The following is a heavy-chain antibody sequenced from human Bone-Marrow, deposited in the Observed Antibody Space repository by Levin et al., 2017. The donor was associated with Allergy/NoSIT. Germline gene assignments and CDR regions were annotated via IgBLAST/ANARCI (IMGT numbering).Heavy chain of an antibody. V-gene: IGHV3-74*01. CDR1: GFTFSGYW. CDR2: INAGGSVR. J-gene: IGHJ4*02. Sequence: RAGGSLRLSCGASGFTFSGYWMHWVRQPPGEGLEWVSRINAGGSVRNYADSVKGRFTISRDNARNTLYLQMNSLRAEDTAIYYCGTAGNYRFDNWGQGTLVTVSS. CDR3: GTAGNYRFDN. D-gene: IGHD1-7*01.